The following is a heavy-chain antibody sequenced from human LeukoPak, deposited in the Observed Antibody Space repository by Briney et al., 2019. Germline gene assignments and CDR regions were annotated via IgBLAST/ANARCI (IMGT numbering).Heavy chain of an antibody. Sequence: PGGSLRLSCTVSELTFSSYAMTWVRQAPGDGLEWVSTVSNSGDSAYYVDSVRGRFTISRDNSKNTLYMQMNSLTAEDTAIYYCAKDGLPTDFGVVNQLDYWGPGTLVTVSS. CDR3: AKDGLPTDFGVVNQLDY. J-gene: IGHJ4*02. CDR1: ELTFSSYA. D-gene: IGHD3-3*01. V-gene: IGHV3-23*01. CDR2: VSNSGDSA.